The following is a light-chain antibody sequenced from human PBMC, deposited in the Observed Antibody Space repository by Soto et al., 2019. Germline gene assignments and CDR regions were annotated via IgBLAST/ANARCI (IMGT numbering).Light chain of an antibody. CDR1: QSISSW. CDR2: KAS. CDR3: LQDYNYPRA. V-gene: IGKV1-5*03. J-gene: IGKJ1*01. Sequence: DIQMTQSPSTLSASVGDRVTITCRASQSISSWLAWYQQKPGRAPKLLISKASSLESGVPSRFSGSGFGTEFTLTISSLQPEDFATYYCLQDYNYPRAFGQGTKVDI.